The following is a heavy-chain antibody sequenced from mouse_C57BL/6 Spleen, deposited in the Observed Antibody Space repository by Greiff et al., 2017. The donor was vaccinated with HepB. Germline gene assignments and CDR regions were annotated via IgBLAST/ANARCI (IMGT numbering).Heavy chain of an antibody. V-gene: IGHV1-59*01. Sequence: QVQLQQPGAELVRPGTSVKLSCKASGYTFTSYWMHWVKQRPGQGLEWIGVIDPSDSYTNYNQKFKGKATLTVDTSSSTAYMQLSSLTSEDSAVYYCARRGGRSSLAMDYWGQGTSVTVSS. J-gene: IGHJ4*01. CDR1: GYTFTSYW. CDR2: IDPSDSYT. D-gene: IGHD1-1*01. CDR3: ARRGGRSSLAMDY.